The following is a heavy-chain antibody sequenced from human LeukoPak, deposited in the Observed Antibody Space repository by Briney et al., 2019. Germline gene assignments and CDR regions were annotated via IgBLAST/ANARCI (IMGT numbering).Heavy chain of an antibody. CDR2: ISGSGGST. J-gene: IGHJ4*02. CDR1: GFTFSSYA. Sequence: GGSLRLSCAASGFTFSSYAMSWVRQAPGKGLEWVSAISGSGGSTYYADSVKGRFTISRDNSKNTLYLQMNSLRAEDTAVYYCAKAYYYDILTGYSLQDYWGQGTLVTVSS. V-gene: IGHV3-23*01. D-gene: IGHD3-9*01. CDR3: AKAYYYDILTGYSLQDY.